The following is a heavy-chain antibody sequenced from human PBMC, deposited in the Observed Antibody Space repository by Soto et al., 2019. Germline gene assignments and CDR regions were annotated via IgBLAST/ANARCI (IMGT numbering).Heavy chain of an antibody. J-gene: IGHJ4*02. CDR3: ARAPRGNYGYPSYFDY. CDR1: GGSISSSSYY. V-gene: IGHV4-39*01. Sequence: PSETLSLTCTVSGGSISSSSYYWGWIRQPPGKGLEWIGSIYYSGSTYYNTSLKSRVTISVDTSKNQFSPKLSSVTAADTAVYYCARAPRGNYGYPSYFDYWGQGTLVTVSS. CDR2: IYYSGST. D-gene: IGHD3-10*01.